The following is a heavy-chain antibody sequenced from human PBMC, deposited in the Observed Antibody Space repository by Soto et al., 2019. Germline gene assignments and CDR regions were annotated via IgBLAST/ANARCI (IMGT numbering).Heavy chain of an antibody. CDR3: VGGYDYYFDY. CDR1: GGTFSSYT. CDR2: IIPILGIA. J-gene: IGHJ4*02. Sequence: QVQLVQSGAEVKKPGSSVKISCKASGGTFSSYTISWVRQAPGQGLEWMGRIIPILGIANYAQKFQGRVTITADKSTSTAYMELSSLRSEDTAVYYCVGGYDYYFDYWGQGTLVTVSS. D-gene: IGHD5-12*01. V-gene: IGHV1-69*02.